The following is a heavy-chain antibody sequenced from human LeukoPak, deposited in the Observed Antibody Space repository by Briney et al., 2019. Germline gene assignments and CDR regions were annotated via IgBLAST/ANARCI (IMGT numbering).Heavy chain of an antibody. CDR2: IWYDGSNK. Sequence: GGSLRLSCAASGFTFSSYGMHWVRQAPGKGLEWVAVIWYDGSNKYYADSVKGRFTISRDNSKNTLYVQMNSLRAEDTAVYYCAKDQEGYSIRRSFFDYWGQGTLVTVSS. D-gene: IGHD6-13*01. V-gene: IGHV3-33*06. J-gene: IGHJ4*02. CDR3: AKDQEGYSIRRSFFDY. CDR1: GFTFSSYG.